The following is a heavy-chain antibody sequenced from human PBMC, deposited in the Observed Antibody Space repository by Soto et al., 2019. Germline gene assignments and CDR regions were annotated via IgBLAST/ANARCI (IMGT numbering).Heavy chain of an antibody. CDR3: ASLNLSFDP. J-gene: IGHJ5*02. CDR2: IYSSGST. V-gene: IGHV4-30-4*01. Sequence: SETLSLTCTVSGASISSGDSFWSWIRQPPGKGLEWIAYIYSSGSTYYNPSLKSRVAISINTSKNQFSLNLSSLTAADTAVYYCASLNLSFDPWGQGTLVTVSS. CDR1: GASISSGDSF.